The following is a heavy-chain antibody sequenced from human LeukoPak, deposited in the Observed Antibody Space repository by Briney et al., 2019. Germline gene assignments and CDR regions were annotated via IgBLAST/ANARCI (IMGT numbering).Heavy chain of an antibody. CDR2: ISGTGGST. CDR1: GFTFSTYA. Sequence: GGSLRLSCAASGFTFSTYAMTWVRQAPGKGLEWVSLISGTGGSTYYADSVKGRFTISRDNAKNSLYLQMNSLRAEDTAVYYCAAVIDYWGQGTLVTVSS. CDR3: AAVIDY. J-gene: IGHJ4*02. V-gene: IGHV3-23*01.